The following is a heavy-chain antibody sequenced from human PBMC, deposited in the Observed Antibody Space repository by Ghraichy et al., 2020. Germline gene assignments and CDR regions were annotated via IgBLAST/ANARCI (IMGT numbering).Heavy chain of an antibody. J-gene: IGHJ4*02. Sequence: GGSLRLSCTASGFTFGDYAMSWFRQAPGKGLEWVGFIRSKAYGGTTEYAASVKGRFTISRDNSKSIAYLQMNSLKTEDTAVYYCTRGTYYYGSGSYYCDYWGQGTLVTVSS. CDR1: GFTFGDYA. V-gene: IGHV3-49*03. CDR2: IRSKAYGGTT. D-gene: IGHD3-10*01. CDR3: TRGTYYYGSGSYYCDY.